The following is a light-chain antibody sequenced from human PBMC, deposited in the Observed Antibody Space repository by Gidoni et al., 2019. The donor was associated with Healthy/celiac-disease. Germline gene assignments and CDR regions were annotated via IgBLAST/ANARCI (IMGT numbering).Light chain of an antibody. J-gene: IGLJ3*02. Sequence: QSVLTQPPSASGTPGQRVTISCSGSSSNIGSNYVYWYQQLPGTAPKLLIYRNNQRPSGVPDRFSSSRGNSSSKSSASLAISGLRSEDEADYYCAAWDDSLSGPGWVFGGGTKLTVL. CDR2: RNN. CDR1: SSNIGSNY. CDR3: AAWDDSLSGPGWV. V-gene: IGLV1-47*01.